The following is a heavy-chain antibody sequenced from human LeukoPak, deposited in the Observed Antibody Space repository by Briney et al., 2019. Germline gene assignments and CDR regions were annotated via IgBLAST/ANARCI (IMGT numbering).Heavy chain of an antibody. V-gene: IGHV3-7*01. CDR1: GFTFSSIW. D-gene: IGHD1-14*01. J-gene: IGHJ4*02. Sequence: GGSLRLSCAAPGFTFSSIWRSWFGQAQGKGLECVANIKQDGSEKYYVDSVKGRFTISRDNAKNSLYLQVNSLRAEDTAVYYCARNQRRLDYWGQGTLVTVSS. CDR3: ARNQRRLDY. CDR2: IKQDGSEK.